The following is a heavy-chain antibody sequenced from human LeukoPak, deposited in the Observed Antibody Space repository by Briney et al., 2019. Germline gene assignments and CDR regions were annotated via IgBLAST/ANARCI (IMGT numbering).Heavy chain of an antibody. CDR1: GFTFINAW. CDR2: IKSRADGGTT. CDR3: LIFPGR. J-gene: IGHJ4*02. D-gene: IGHD3-3*01. Sequence: GGSLRLSCAASGFTFINAWMSWVRQAPGQGLEWVGRIKSRADGGTTGYAAPVEGRFSISRDDSENTLYLQMNSLQIDDTALYYCLIFPGRWGQGTLVTVSS. V-gene: IGHV3-15*05.